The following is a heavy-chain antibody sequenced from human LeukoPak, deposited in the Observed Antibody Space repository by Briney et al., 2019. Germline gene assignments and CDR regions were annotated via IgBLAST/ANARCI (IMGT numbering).Heavy chain of an antibody. D-gene: IGHD6-6*01. CDR2: IKQDGSDK. J-gene: IGHJ5*02. CDR3: VRDVGGRSSLLDWFDP. CDR1: GFTFSSYW. V-gene: IGHV3-7*01. Sequence: GGSLRLSCAASGFTFSSYWMSWVRQAPGKGLEWVANIKQDGSDKYYVDSVKGRFTISRDNAKKSLYLQMNSLRAEDTAVYHCVRDVGGRSSLLDWFDPWGQGTLVTVCS.